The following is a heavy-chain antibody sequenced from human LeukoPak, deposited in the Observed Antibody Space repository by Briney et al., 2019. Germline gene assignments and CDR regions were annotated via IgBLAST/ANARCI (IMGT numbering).Heavy chain of an antibody. V-gene: IGHV3-53*01. J-gene: IGHJ4*02. CDR2: IYSGGST. Sequence: PVGSLRLSCAASGFTVSSNYMSWVRQAPGKGLEWVSVIYSGGSTYYADSVKGRFTISRDNSKNTLYLQMNSLRAEDTAVYYCARVTSWVGFGELLFDYWGQGTLVTVSS. CDR3: ARVTSWVGFGELLFDY. D-gene: IGHD3-10*01. CDR1: GFTVSSNY.